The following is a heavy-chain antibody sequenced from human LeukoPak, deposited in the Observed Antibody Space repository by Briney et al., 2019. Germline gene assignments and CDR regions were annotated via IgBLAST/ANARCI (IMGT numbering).Heavy chain of an antibody. J-gene: IGHJ4*02. CDR2: ISSSSTTI. D-gene: IGHD5-24*01. V-gene: IGHV3-48*01. CDR3: AKDLEAARIDGFDY. Sequence: PGGSLRLSCTASGFTFSIYSMNWVRQAPGKGLEWVSYISSSSTTIYDADSVKGRFTISRDNAKNSLFLQMNSLSAEDTAVYYCAKDLEAARIDGFDYWGQGTLVTVSS. CDR1: GFTFSIYS.